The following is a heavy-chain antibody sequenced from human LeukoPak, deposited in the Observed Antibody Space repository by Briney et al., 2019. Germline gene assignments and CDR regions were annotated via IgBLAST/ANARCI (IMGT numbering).Heavy chain of an antibody. Sequence: GGSLRLSCAASGFTFSSYAMSWVRQAPGKGPEWVSAISGSGGSTYYADSVKGRFTISRDNSKNTLYLQMNSLRAEDTAVYYCAKDEGYCSSTSCYYMDVWGKGTTVTVSS. V-gene: IGHV3-23*01. CDR3: AKDEGYCSSTSCYYMDV. CDR2: ISGSGGST. CDR1: GFTFSSYA. J-gene: IGHJ6*03. D-gene: IGHD2-2*01.